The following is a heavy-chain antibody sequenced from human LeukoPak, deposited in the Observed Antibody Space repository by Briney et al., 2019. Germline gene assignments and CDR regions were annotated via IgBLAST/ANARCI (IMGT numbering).Heavy chain of an antibody. J-gene: IGHJ6*03. Sequence: GGSLRLSCAASGFTFSSYSMNWVRQAPGKGLEWVSSISSSGSYIYYADSVKGRFTISRDNAKNSLYLQMNSLRAEDTAVYYCARDSEALSYMDVWGKGTTVTVSS. CDR1: GFTFSSYS. V-gene: IGHV3-21*01. CDR2: ISSSGSYI. D-gene: IGHD2/OR15-2a*01. CDR3: ARDSEALSYMDV.